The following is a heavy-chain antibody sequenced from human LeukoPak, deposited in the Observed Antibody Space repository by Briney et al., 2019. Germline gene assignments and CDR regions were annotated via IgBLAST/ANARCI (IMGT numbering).Heavy chain of an antibody. CDR2: ISYDGSNK. V-gene: IGHV3-30-3*01. D-gene: IGHD3-3*01. CDR3: ARDITQAFWSGYYSDY. Sequence: GGSLRLSCAASGLTFSSYAMHWVRQAPGKGLEWVAVISYDGSNKYYADSVKGRFTISRDNSKNTLYLQMNSLRAEDTAVYYCARDITQAFWSGYYSDYWGQGTLVTVSS. CDR1: GLTFSSYA. J-gene: IGHJ4*02.